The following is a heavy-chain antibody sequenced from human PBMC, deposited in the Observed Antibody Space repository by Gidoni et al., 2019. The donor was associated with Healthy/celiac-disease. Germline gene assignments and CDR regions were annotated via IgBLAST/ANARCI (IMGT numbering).Heavy chain of an antibody. CDR1: GLTFSDYY. D-gene: IGHD4-17*01. J-gene: IGHJ4*02. Sequence: QVQLVESGGGLVKPGGSLRLSCAASGLTFSDYYMSWIRQAPGQGLDWVSYISSSGSTIYYADSVTGRFTISRDNAKNSLYLQMNSLRAEDTAVYYCARDKARYGDSRGTDYWGQGTLVTVSS. V-gene: IGHV3-11*01. CDR2: ISSSGSTI. CDR3: ARDKARYGDSRGTDY.